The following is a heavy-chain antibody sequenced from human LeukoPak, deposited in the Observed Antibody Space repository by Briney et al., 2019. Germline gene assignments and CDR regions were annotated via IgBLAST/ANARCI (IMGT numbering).Heavy chain of an antibody. J-gene: IGHJ4*02. CDR1: GGSISSYY. Sequence: SETLSLTCAVSGGSISSYYWSWIRPPAGKGLEWIGRIYTSGSTNYNPSLKSRVTMSVDTSKNQFSLKLSSVTAADTAVYYCARVGIAATPGGFDYWGQGTLVTVSS. CDR3: ARVGIAATPGGFDY. CDR2: IYTSGST. D-gene: IGHD6-13*01. V-gene: IGHV4-4*07.